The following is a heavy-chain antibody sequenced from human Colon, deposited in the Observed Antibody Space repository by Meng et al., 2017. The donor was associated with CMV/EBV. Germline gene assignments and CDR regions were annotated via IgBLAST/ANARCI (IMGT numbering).Heavy chain of an antibody. CDR2: IIPIPGIT. CDR3: ARDDDDDFWTGYYRH. D-gene: IGHD3/OR15-3a*01. CDR1: GGPFSIYS. Sequence: SVKVSCKASGGPFSIYSVTWVRQAPGQGLEWMGRIIPIPGITYYARKFQGRLTISADKSTSTVYLELSSLRSEDTAFYYCARDDDDDFWTGYYRHWGQGTLVTASS. J-gene: IGHJ4*02. V-gene: IGHV1-69*04.